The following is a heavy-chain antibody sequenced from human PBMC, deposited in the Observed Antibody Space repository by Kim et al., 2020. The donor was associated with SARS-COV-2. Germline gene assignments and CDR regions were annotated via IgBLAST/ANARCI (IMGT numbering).Heavy chain of an antibody. V-gene: IGHV3-33*01. D-gene: IGHD3-10*01. CDR3: ARPQGLLWFGEPCY. Sequence: AYSVKGRFTISRDNSKNTLYLQMNSLRAEDTAVYYCARPQGLLWFGEPCYWGQGTLVTVSS. J-gene: IGHJ4*02.